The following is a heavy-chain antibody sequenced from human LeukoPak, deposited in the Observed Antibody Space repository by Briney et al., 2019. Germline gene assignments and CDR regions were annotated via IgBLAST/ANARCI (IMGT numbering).Heavy chain of an antibody. V-gene: IGHV4-61*01. CDR1: GGSFSSGSYY. D-gene: IGHD3-22*01. Sequence: SETLSLTCTVSGGSFSSGSYYWSWIRQPPGKGLEWIGYIYYSGSTNYNPSLKSRVTISVDTSKNQFSLKLSSVTAADTAVYYCARVPPDYYDSSGYYAPGGWFDPWGQGTLVTVSS. CDR3: ARVPPDYYDSSGYYAPGGWFDP. CDR2: IYYSGST. J-gene: IGHJ5*02.